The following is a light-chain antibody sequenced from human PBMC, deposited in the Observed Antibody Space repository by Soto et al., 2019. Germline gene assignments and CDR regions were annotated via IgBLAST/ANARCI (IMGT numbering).Light chain of an antibody. J-gene: IGKJ4*01. Sequence: EIVLTQSPATLSLSPGERATLSCRASQSVGKYLAWYQQRPGQAPRLLMFDVSYRATGTPARFSGSGSGTDFTLTISSLEPEDFAVYYCQQRTNWRLTFGGGTRVEIK. CDR3: QQRTNWRLT. CDR1: QSVGKY. V-gene: IGKV3-11*01. CDR2: DVS.